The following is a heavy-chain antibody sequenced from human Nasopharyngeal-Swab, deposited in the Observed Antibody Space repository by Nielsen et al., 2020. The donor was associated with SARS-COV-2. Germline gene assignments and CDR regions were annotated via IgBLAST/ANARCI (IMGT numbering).Heavy chain of an antibody. CDR1: GFTFSKFY. Sequence: GGSLRLSCAASGFTFSKFYMSWVRQAPGKGLEWMANIKQDGSEEYYVDSVKGRFTISRDNAKRSVYLQMHSLRAEDTAVYYCARDVWGPDYWGQGILVTVSS. V-gene: IGHV3-7*03. CDR2: IKQDGSEE. J-gene: IGHJ4*02. D-gene: IGHD3-16*01. CDR3: ARDVWGPDY.